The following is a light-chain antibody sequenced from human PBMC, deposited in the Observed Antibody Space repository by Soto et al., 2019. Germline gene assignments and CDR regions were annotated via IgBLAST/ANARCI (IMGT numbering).Light chain of an antibody. CDR1: QSVSSSY. CDR3: QQYGSSPT. V-gene: IGKV3-20*01. Sequence: EIVLTQSPGTLSLSPGERATLSCRASQSVSSSYLAWYQEKPGQATRLLIYGASSRATGLPDRFSGSWSGTDVTLTISRLEPEDVSVYYCQQYGSSPTFGQGTQVEIK. J-gene: IGKJ1*01. CDR2: GAS.